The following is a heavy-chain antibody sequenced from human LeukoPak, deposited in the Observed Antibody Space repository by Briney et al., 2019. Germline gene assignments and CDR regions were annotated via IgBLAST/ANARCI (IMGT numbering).Heavy chain of an antibody. J-gene: IGHJ4*02. Sequence: PSETLSLTCTVSGGSISSYYWGWIRQPPGKGLEWIGSIYHSGSTYYNPSLKSRVTISVDTSKNQFSLKLSSVTAADTAVYYCARLSSGWSFDYWGQGTLVTVSS. D-gene: IGHD6-19*01. V-gene: IGHV4-38-2*02. CDR1: GGSISSYY. CDR3: ARLSSGWSFDY. CDR2: IYHSGST.